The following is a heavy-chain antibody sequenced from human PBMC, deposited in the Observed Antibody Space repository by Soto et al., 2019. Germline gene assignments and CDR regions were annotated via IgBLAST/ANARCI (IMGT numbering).Heavy chain of an antibody. CDR2: TYYSGST. J-gene: IGHJ5*02. CDR1: GVSITSYY. D-gene: IGHD6-6*01. CDR3: AGPLGARYNWFDP. Sequence: SETLSLTCIVSGVSITSYYWTWIRQPPGKGLEWIGYTYYSGSTNYNPSLKSRVAISVDTSESQFSLKLKSVTSADTAVYYCAGPLGARYNWFDPWGQGTLVTVSS. V-gene: IGHV4-59*01.